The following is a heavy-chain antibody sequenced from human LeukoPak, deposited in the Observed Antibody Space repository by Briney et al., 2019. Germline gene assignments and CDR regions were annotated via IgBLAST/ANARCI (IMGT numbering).Heavy chain of an antibody. J-gene: IGHJ6*03. V-gene: IGHV4-61*02. CDR2: SYSSGNT. Sequence: PSETLSLTCTVSGYSMRSDSYFWSWIRQPAGKGLEWIGRSYSSGNTYYNPSLESRVTISLDTPRNQFSLKVSSVTAADTAVYYCATARADYGDYNSFYYMDVWGKGTTVTVSS. CDR3: ATARADYGDYNSFYYMDV. D-gene: IGHD4-17*01. CDR1: GYSMRSDSYF.